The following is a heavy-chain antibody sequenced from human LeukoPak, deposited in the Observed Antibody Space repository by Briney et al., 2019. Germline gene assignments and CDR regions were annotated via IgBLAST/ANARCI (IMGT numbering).Heavy chain of an antibody. CDR3: ASDREDTANLHYFDS. CDR2: ISYDGSNK. V-gene: IGHV3-30-3*01. D-gene: IGHD5-18*01. CDR1: GFSFSSYA. J-gene: IGHJ4*02. Sequence: PGRSLRLSCAVSGFSFSSYAMHWVRHAPAKGREWGAVISYDGSNKYYADSVKGRFTISRDNSKNTLYLQMNSLRVEDTAVYYCASDREDTANLHYFDSWGQGTLVTVSS.